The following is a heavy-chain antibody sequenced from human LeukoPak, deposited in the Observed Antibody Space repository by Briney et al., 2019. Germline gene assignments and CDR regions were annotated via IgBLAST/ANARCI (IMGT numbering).Heavy chain of an antibody. Sequence: PGGSLRLSCAASGFTFSSYAMSWVRQAPGKGLEWVSAISGSGGSTYYADSVKGRFTISRDNSKNTLYLQMNSLRAEDTAVYYCARDPGFASSTSCWDWFDPWGQGTLVTVSS. J-gene: IGHJ5*02. CDR1: GFTFSSYA. D-gene: IGHD2-2*01. CDR3: ARDPGFASSTSCWDWFDP. V-gene: IGHV3-23*01. CDR2: ISGSGGST.